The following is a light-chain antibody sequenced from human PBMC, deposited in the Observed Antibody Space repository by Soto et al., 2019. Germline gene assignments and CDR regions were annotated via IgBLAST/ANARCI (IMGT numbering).Light chain of an antibody. CDR2: GAS. J-gene: IGKJ5*01. V-gene: IGKV3-15*01. CDR3: QQYNNYPSS. CDR1: QSVSSY. Sequence: MKQTPATLSLSPRERSTLSCRASQSVSSYLAWYQQKPGQAPRLLIYGASTRATGIPARFSGSGSGTEFTLTISSLQSEDFAVYDCQQYNNYPSSSGHGTRPV.